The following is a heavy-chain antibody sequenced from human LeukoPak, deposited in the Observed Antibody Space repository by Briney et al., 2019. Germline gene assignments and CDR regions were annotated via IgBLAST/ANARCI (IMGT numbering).Heavy chain of an antibody. CDR2: INPSGGST. Sequence: ASVKVSCKASGYTFTSYYMHWVRQAPGQGLEWMGIINPSGGSTSYAQKFQGGVTMTRDMSTSTVYMELSSLRSEDTAVYYCARDNSVGDTAWWFDPWGQGTLVTVSS. J-gene: IGHJ5*02. D-gene: IGHD1-26*01. V-gene: IGHV1-46*01. CDR1: GYTFTSYY. CDR3: ARDNSVGDTAWWFDP.